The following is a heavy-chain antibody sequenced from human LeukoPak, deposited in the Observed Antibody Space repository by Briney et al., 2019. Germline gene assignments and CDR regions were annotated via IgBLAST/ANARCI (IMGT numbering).Heavy chain of an antibody. CDR1: GGSISSSSYY. J-gene: IGHJ6*03. Sequence: SETLSLTCTVSGGSISSSSYYWGWIRQPPGKGLEWIGSIYYSGSTYYNPSLKSRVTISVDTSKNQFSLKLSSVTAADTAVYYCARNFHGKDWRNYYYYYMDVWGKGTTVTISS. V-gene: IGHV4-39*07. D-gene: IGHD4-23*01. CDR2: IYYSGST. CDR3: ARNFHGKDWRNYYYYYMDV.